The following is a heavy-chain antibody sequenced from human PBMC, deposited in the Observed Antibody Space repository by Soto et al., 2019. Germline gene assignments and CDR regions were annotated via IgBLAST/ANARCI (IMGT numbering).Heavy chain of an antibody. Sequence: QVQLQESGPGLVKPSETLSLTCTVSGGSVSSGSYYWSWIRQPPGKGLEWIGYIYYSGSTNYNPALKSRVTISVDTSKNQFSLKLSSVTAADTAVYYCARDVRPGWFGELLGFDPWGQGTLVTVSS. CDR1: GGSVSSGSYY. V-gene: IGHV4-61*01. CDR2: IYYSGST. J-gene: IGHJ5*02. D-gene: IGHD3-10*01. CDR3: ARDVRPGWFGELLGFDP.